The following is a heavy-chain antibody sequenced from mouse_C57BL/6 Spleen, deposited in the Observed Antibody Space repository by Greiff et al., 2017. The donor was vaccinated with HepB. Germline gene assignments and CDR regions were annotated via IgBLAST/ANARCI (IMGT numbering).Heavy chain of an antibody. Sequence: EVQGVESGGGLVKPGGSLKLSCAASGFTFSSYAMSWVRQTPEKRLEWVATISDGGSYTYYPDNVKGRFTISRDNAKNNLYLQMSHLKSEDTAMYYCARDEDYGTFAYWGQGTLVTVSA. D-gene: IGHD2-4*01. V-gene: IGHV5-4*01. CDR1: GFTFSSYA. CDR3: ARDEDYGTFAY. CDR2: ISDGGSYT. J-gene: IGHJ3*01.